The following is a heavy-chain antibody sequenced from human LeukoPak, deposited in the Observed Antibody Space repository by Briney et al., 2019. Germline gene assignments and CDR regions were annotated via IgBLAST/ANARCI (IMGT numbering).Heavy chain of an antibody. V-gene: IGHV4-61*02. D-gene: IGHD3-22*01. J-gene: IGHJ3*02. CDR3: ARVSSGYYGTNAFDI. CDR2: MYTSGST. Sequence: SETLSLTCTVSGGSISSGTYYWSWIRQPAGKGLEWIGRMYTSGSTNYNPSLKSRVTISIDSSKNQFSLKLSSVTAADTAVYYCARVSSGYYGTNAFDIWGQGTMVTVSS. CDR1: GGSISSGTYY.